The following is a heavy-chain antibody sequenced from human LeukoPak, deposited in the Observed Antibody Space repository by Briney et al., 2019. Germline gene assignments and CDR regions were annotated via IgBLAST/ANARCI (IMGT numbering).Heavy chain of an antibody. D-gene: IGHD3-3*01. Sequence: PGGSLRLSCAASGFTFSSYSMNWVRQALGKWLEWVSYISSSSSTIYYADSVKGRFTISRDNAKNSLYLQMNSLRAEDTAVYYCARDRGDNYDFWSGYYGSEDYWGQGTLVTVSS. V-gene: IGHV3-48*01. CDR3: ARDRGDNYDFWSGYYGSEDY. J-gene: IGHJ4*02. CDR2: ISSSSSTI. CDR1: GFTFSSYS.